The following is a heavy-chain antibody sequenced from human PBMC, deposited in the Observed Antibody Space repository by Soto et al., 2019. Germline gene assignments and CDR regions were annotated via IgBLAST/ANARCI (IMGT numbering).Heavy chain of an antibody. CDR2: IYFSGST. D-gene: IGHD3-10*01. V-gene: IGHV4-59*01. J-gene: IGHJ4*02. Sequence: QVQLHESGPGLVKPSETLSLTCFISGDSINDYYWSWIRQPPGKALEWIGYIYFSGSTQYSPSLSSRVTMSIDTSKKEFSLRLASVTAADTAVYYCARSFGTPGSNIDYWGQGTLVRVSS. CDR1: GDSINDYY. CDR3: ARSFGTPGSNIDY.